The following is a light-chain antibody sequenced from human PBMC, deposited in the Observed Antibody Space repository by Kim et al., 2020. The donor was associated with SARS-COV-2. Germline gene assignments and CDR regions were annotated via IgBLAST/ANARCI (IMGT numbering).Light chain of an antibody. CDR2: DAS. V-gene: IGKV1-5*01. J-gene: IGKJ1*01. CDR1: QSISSW. CDR3: QQYTP. Sequence: STLSASVGDRVTITCRASQSISSWLAWYQQKPGKAPKLLIYDASSLESGVPSRFSGSGSGTEFTLTISSLQPDDFATYYCQQYTPFGQGTKVDIK.